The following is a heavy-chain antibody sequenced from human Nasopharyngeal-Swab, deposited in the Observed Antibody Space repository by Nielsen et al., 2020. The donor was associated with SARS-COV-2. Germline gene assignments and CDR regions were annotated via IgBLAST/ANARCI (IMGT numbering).Heavy chain of an antibody. CDR2: IIPILGIA. D-gene: IGHD5-24*01. V-gene: IGHV1-69*02. CDR3: ARGWERWLRSPGNAFDI. J-gene: IGHJ3*02. Sequence: WVRQAPGQGLEWMRRIIPILGIANYAQKFQGRVTITADKSTSTAYMELSSLRSEDTAVYYCARGWERWLRSPGNAFDIWGQGTTVTVSS.